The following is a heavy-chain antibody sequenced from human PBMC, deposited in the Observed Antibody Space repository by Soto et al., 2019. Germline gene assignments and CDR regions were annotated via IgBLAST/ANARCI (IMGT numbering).Heavy chain of an antibody. D-gene: IGHD3-16*02. CDR3: GRGGDVWGSYRSRGYFDY. CDR2: IYYGGST. V-gene: IGHV4-30-4*01. Sequence: SETLSLTCTVSGGSISSGDYYWSWIRQPPGKGLEWIGYIYYGGSTYYNPSLKSRVTISVDTSKNQFSLKLSSVTAADTAVYYCGRGGDVWGSYRSRGYFDYWGQGTLVTVSS. CDR1: GGSISSGDYY. J-gene: IGHJ4*02.